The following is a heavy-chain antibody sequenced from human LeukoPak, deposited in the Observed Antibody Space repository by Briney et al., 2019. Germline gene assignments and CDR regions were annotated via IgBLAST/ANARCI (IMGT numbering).Heavy chain of an antibody. CDR2: ISGSGSST. Sequence: GGSLRLSCAASGFTFSSYAMSWVRQAPGKGLEWVSAISGSGSSTYYADSVKGRFTISRDNSKNTLYLQMNSLRAEDTAVYYCAKLVEYQLLSRPDYWGQGTLVTVSS. CDR1: GFTFSSYA. CDR3: AKLVEYQLLSRPDY. D-gene: IGHD2-2*01. V-gene: IGHV3-23*01. J-gene: IGHJ4*02.